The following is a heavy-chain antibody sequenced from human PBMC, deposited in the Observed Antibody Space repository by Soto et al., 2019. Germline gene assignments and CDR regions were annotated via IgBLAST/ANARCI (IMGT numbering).Heavy chain of an antibody. CDR1: GFSLSTSGVG. Sequence: GSGPTLVNPTQTLTLTFTFSGFSLSTSGVGVGWIRQPPGKALDWLALIYWDDDKRYSPSLKSRLTITKDTSKNQVVLIMTNMDPVDTTTYFFAHKHTAMAIFDYWGQGTLVTGSS. D-gene: IGHD5-18*01. J-gene: IGHJ4*02. CDR2: IYWDDDK. CDR3: AHKHTAMAIFDY. V-gene: IGHV2-5*02.